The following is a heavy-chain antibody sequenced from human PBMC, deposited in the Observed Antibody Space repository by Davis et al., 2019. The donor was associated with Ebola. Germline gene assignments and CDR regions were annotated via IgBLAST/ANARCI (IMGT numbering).Heavy chain of an antibody. CDR3: AKDSRYCSGGSCYQYDYFDY. Sequence: LGGSLRLSCAASGFTFSSYGMHWVRQAPGKGLEWVAVISYDGVNKYYEDSVKGRFTISRDNSKNTLYLQMNSLRAEDTAVYYCAKDSRYCSGGSCYQYDYFDYWGQGTLVTVSS. CDR1: GFTFSSYG. V-gene: IGHV3-30*18. J-gene: IGHJ4*02. CDR2: ISYDGVNK. D-gene: IGHD2-15*01.